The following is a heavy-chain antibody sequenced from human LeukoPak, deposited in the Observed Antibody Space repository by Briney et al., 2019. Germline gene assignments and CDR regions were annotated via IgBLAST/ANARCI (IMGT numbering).Heavy chain of an antibody. J-gene: IGHJ4*02. CDR1: GGSISSSSYY. CDR3: ARHKSGSYPR. Sequence: PSETLSLTCTVSGGSISSSSYYWGWIRQPPGKGLEWIGSIYYSGSTYYNPSLKSRVTISVDTSKNQFSLKLSSVTAADTAVYYCARHKSGSYPRWGQGTLVTVSS. V-gene: IGHV4-39*01. CDR2: IYYSGST. D-gene: IGHD1-26*01.